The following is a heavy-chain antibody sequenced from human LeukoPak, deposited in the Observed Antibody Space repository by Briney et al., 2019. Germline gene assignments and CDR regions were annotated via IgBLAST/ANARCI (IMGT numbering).Heavy chain of an antibody. Sequence: GGSLRLSCAASGFTFSSYWMSWVRQAPGKGLEWVANIKQDGSEKYYVDSVKGRFTISRDNAKNSLYLQMNSLRAEDTAVYYCARALFVDYYYYMDVWGKGTTVSVSS. CDR3: ARALFVDYYYYMDV. V-gene: IGHV3-7*01. J-gene: IGHJ6*03. D-gene: IGHD2-15*01. CDR2: IKQDGSEK. CDR1: GFTFSSYW.